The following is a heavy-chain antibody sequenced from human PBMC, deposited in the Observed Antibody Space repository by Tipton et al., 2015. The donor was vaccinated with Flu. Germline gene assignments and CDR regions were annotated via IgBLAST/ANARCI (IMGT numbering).Heavy chain of an antibody. CDR2: IYYSGST. J-gene: IGHJ5*02. D-gene: IGHD6-13*01. Sequence: TLSLTCAVSGGALSSSGYSWTWIRQPPGKGLEWIGYIYYSGSTNYNPSLKSRVTISVDTSKNQFSLKLSSVTAADTAVYYCARGIAAAATGWLDPWGQGTLVTVSS. CDR1: GGALSSSGYS. CDR3: ARGIAAAATGWLDP. V-gene: IGHV4-61*08.